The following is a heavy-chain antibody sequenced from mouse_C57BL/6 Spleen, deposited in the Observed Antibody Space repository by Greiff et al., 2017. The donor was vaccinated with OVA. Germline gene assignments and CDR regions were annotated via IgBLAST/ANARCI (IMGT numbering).Heavy chain of an antibody. J-gene: IGHJ4*01. CDR3: ARSGIYYAMDY. CDR2: FHPNSGST. V-gene: IGHV1-64*01. D-gene: IGHD3-2*02. CDR1: GYTFTSYW. Sequence: QVQLQQPGAELVKPGASVKLSCKASGYTFTSYWMHWVKQRPGQGLEWIGMFHPNSGSTNYNEKFKSKATLTVDKSSSTAYMQLSSLTSEVSAVYYCARSGIYYAMDYWGQGTSVTVSS.